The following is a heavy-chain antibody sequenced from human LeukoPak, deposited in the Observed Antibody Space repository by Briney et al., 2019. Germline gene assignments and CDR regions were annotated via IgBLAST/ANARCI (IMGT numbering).Heavy chain of an antibody. CDR2: IYHSGST. CDR1: GYSISSGYY. V-gene: IGHV4-38-2*02. Sequence: PSETLSLTCTVSGYSISSGYYWGWIRQPPGKGLEWIGSIYHSGSTYYNPSLKSRVTISVDTSKNQFSLKLSSVTAADTAVYYCARDIVVVVAATPDAFDIWGQGTMVTVSS. D-gene: IGHD2-15*01. CDR3: ARDIVVVVAATPDAFDI. J-gene: IGHJ3*02.